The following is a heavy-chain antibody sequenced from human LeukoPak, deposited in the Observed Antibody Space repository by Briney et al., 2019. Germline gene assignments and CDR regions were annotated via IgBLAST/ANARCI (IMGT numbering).Heavy chain of an antibody. Sequence: SETLSLTCTVSGGSISSGGYFWHWIRQHPRKGLEWIGYIYFSGSTYYNPSLKSRLAISVDTSQNKFSLRLSSVTAADTAVYYCASGTSGGFIDYWGQGTLVTVSS. CDR1: GGSISSGGYF. D-gene: IGHD2-15*01. V-gene: IGHV4-31*03. CDR3: ASGTSGGFIDY. CDR2: IYFSGST. J-gene: IGHJ4*02.